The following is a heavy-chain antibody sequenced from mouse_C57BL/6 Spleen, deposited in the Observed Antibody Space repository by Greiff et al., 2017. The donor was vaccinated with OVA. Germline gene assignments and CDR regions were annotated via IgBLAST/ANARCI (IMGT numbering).Heavy chain of an antibody. CDR1: GYTFTSYW. D-gene: IGHD2-4*01. Sequence: VKLQQPGTELVKPGSSVKLSCKASGYTFTSYWMHWVKQRPGQGLEWIGNINPSNGGTNYNEKFKSKATLTVDKSSSTAYMQLSSLTSEDSAVYYCARLGYDSAWFAYWGQGTLVTVSA. J-gene: IGHJ3*01. V-gene: IGHV1-53*01. CDR2: INPSNGGT. CDR3: ARLGYDSAWFAY.